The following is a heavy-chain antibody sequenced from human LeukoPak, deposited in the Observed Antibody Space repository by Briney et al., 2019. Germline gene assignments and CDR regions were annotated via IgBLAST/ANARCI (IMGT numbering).Heavy chain of an antibody. D-gene: IGHD5-24*01. V-gene: IGHV3-23*01. Sequence: GGSLRLSCAASGFTFSSYAMSWVRQAPGKGLEWVSAISGSGGSTYYADSGKGRFTISRDNSKNTLYLQMNSLRAEDTAVYYCAKGPEGSWLQLLGYFQHWGQGTLVTVSS. J-gene: IGHJ1*01. CDR1: GFTFSSYA. CDR3: AKGPEGSWLQLLGYFQH. CDR2: ISGSGGST.